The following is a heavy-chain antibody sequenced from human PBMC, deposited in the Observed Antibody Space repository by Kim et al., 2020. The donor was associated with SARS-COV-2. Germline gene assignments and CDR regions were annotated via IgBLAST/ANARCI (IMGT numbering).Heavy chain of an antibody. D-gene: IGHD5-12*01. J-gene: IGHJ4*02. Sequence: GGSLRLSCAASGFTVSSNYMSWVRQAPGKGLEWVSVIYSGGSTYYADSVKGRFTISRDNSKNTLYLQMNSLRAEDTAVYYCARADSGYEIDYWGQGTLVTVSS. V-gene: IGHV3-53*01. CDR3: ARADSGYEIDY. CDR2: IYSGGST. CDR1: GFTVSSNY.